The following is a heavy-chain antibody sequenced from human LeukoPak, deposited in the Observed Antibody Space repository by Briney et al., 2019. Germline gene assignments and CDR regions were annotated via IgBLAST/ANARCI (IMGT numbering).Heavy chain of an antibody. CDR2: INHSGST. CDR1: GGSFSGYY. CDR3: ARLVPRGNYVGLYYYGMDV. J-gene: IGHJ6*02. V-gene: IGHV4-34*01. D-gene: IGHD4-11*01. Sequence: PSETLSLTCAVYGGSFSGYYWSWIRQPPGKGLEWIGEINHSGSTNYNPSLKSRVTISVDTSKNQFSLKLSSVTAADTAVYYCARLVPRGNYVGLYYYGMDVWGQGTTVTVPS.